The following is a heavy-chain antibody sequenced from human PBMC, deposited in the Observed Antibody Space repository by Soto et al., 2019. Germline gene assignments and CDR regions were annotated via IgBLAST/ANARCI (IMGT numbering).Heavy chain of an antibody. CDR2: IKQDGSEK. V-gene: IGHV3-7*01. J-gene: IGHJ4*02. Sequence: GGSLRLSCAASGFTFSSYWMSWVRQAPGKGLEWVANIKQDGSEKYYVDSVKGRFTISRDNAKNSLYLQMNSLRAEDTAVYYCARDSYRYDFWSGYSYFDYWGQGTLVTVSS. CDR3: ARDSYRYDFWSGYSYFDY. D-gene: IGHD3-3*01. CDR1: GFTFSSYW.